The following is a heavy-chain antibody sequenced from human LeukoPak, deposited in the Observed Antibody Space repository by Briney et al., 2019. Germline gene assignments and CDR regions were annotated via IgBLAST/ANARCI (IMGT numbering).Heavy chain of an antibody. D-gene: IGHD3-22*01. J-gene: IGHJ4*02. CDR2: FDPEDGET. V-gene: IGHV1-24*01. CDR3: ATQYYYDSSGYYALDY. CDR1: GYTPTELS. Sequence: GASVKVSCKVSGYTPTELSMHWVRQAPGKGLEWMGGFDPEDGETIYAQKFQGRVTMTEDTSTDTAYMELSSLRSEDTAVYYCATQYYYDSSGYYALDYWGQGTLVTVSS.